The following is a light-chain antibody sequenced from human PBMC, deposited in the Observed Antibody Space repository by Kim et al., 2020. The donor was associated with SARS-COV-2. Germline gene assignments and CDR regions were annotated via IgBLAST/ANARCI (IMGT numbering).Light chain of an antibody. CDR1: ALPKQY. CDR2: KDS. V-gene: IGLV3-25*03. J-gene: IGLJ3*02. CDR3: QSADSSGTYWV. Sequence: SYELTQPPSVSVSPGQTARITCSGDALPKQYAYWYQQKPGQAPAPVIYKDSERPSGIPERLSGSSSGTTVTLTISGVQAEDEADYYCQSADSSGTYWVFG.